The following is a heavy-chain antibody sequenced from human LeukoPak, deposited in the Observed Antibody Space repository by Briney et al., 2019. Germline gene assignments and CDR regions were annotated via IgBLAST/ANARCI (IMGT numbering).Heavy chain of an antibody. V-gene: IGHV3-21*01. D-gene: IGHD3-10*02. CDR3: AELGITMIGGV. CDR1: GFTFSSYG. Sequence: GGSLRLSCAASGFTFSSYGMSWVRQAPGKGLEWVSSISSSSSYIYYADSVKGRFTISRDNAKNSLYLQMNSLRAEDTAVYYCAELGITMIGGVWGKGSTVTISS. CDR2: ISSSSSYI. J-gene: IGHJ6*04.